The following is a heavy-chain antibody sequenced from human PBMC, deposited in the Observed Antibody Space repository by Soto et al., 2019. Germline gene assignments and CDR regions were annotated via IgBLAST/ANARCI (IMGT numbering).Heavy chain of an antibody. J-gene: IGHJ5*02. D-gene: IGHD3-22*01. CDR2: ISSGGTTI. V-gene: IGHV3-11*01. CDR1: GFTFSDYY. CDR3: ATKGGGYYFRFDP. Sequence: QVQLVESGGGFVKPGGSLRLSCAASGFTFSDYYMSWLRQAPGKGLEWVSYISSGGTTIYYADSVKGRFTISRDDAKNSLFLQMNSLRAEDTAVYFCATKGGGYYFRFDPWGQGTLGTVSS.